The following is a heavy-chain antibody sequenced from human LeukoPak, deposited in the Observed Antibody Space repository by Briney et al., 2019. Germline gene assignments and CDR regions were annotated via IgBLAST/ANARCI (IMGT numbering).Heavy chain of an antibody. CDR2: INHSGST. V-gene: IGHV4-34*01. CDR3: ARDTAMVTPYYGMDV. D-gene: IGHD5-18*01. CDR1: GGSISSYY. J-gene: IGHJ6*02. Sequence: PSETLSLTCTVSGGSISSYYWSWIRQPPGKGLEWIGEINHSGSTNYNPSLKSRVTISVDTSKNQFSLKLSSVTAADTAVYYCARDTAMVTPYYGMDVWGQGTTVTVSS.